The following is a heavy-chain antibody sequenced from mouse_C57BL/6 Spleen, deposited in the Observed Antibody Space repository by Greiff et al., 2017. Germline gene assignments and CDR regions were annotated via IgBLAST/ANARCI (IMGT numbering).Heavy chain of an antibody. CDR1: GYSITSGYY. V-gene: IGHV3-6*01. CDR2: ISYDGSN. Sequence: EVQLQQSGPGLVKPSQSLSLTCSVTGYSITSGYYWNWIRQFPGNKLEWMGYISYDGSNNYNPSLKNRISITRDTATNQFFLKLTSVTTEDTATYYGARASNWAFAYWGQGTLVTVSA. D-gene: IGHD4-1*01. J-gene: IGHJ3*01. CDR3: ARASNWAFAY.